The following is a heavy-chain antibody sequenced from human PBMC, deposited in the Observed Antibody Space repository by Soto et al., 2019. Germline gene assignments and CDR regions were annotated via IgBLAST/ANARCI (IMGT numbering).Heavy chain of an antibody. J-gene: IGHJ3*02. CDR3: ARLVSRITMVRGVIRDDAFDI. CDR1: GGSISSSSYY. CDR2: IYYSGST. Sequence: SLTCTVSGGSISSSSYYWGWIRQPPGKGLEWIGSIYYSGSTYYNPSLKSRVTISVDTSKNQFSLKLSSVTAADTAVYYCARLVSRITMVRGVIRDDAFDIWGQGTMVTVSS. V-gene: IGHV4-39*01. D-gene: IGHD3-10*01.